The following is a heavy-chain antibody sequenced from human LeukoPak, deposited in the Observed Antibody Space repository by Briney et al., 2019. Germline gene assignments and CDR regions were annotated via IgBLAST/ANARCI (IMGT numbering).Heavy chain of an antibody. Sequence: SETLSLTCTVSGGSISSYYWSWIRQPPGKGLEWIGYIYYSGSTNYNPSLKRRVTISVDTSKNQFSLKLSSVTAADTAVYYCARVRHSSGRFDYWGQGTLVTDSS. CDR3: ARVRHSSGRFDY. V-gene: IGHV4-59*01. D-gene: IGHD6-19*01. CDR2: IYYSGST. J-gene: IGHJ4*02. CDR1: GGSISSYY.